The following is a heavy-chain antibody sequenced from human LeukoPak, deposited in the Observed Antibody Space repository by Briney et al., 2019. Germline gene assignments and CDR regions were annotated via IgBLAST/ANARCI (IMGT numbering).Heavy chain of an antibody. CDR2: ISSSSSYI. Sequence: PGVSLRLSCAASRFTFSSYSMNWVRQAPGKGLEWVSYISSSSSYIYHTDSVKGRFTISRHNAKHSLYLQIQSQRVEDAAVYYCVRDTLNLATAEKGFDYWGQGTLVTVSS. CDR3: VRDTLNLATAEKGFDY. J-gene: IGHJ4*02. V-gene: IGHV3-21*01. CDR1: RFTFSSYS. D-gene: IGHD6-13*01.